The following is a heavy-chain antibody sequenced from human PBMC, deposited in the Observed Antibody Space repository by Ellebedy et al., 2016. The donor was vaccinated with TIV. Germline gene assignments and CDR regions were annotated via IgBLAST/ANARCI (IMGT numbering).Heavy chain of an antibody. V-gene: IGHV3-30*04. CDR3: ARGVDAGTDF. D-gene: IGHD6-13*01. J-gene: IGHJ4*02. CDR1: GFTFNTFS. Sequence: GESLKISCAASGFTFNTFSMHWVRQAPGKGLEWVAVISYDGSNEYYADSVKGRFTISRDNSKNTLYLQMNSLRAEDTAVYYCARGVDAGTDFWGQGTLVTVSS. CDR2: ISYDGSNE.